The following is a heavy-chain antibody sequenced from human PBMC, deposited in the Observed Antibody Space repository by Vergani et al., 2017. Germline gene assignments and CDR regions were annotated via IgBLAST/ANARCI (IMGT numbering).Heavy chain of an antibody. CDR3: AKVPSIIVGAINFDY. D-gene: IGHD1-26*01. V-gene: IGHV3-23*04. CDR1: GFTFSSYA. CDR2: IRGSGGST. Sequence: EVQLVESGGGLVKPGGSLRLSCAASGFTFSSYAMSWVRQAPGKGLEWVSAIRGSGGSTYYADSVKGRFTISRDNSKNTLYLQMNSLRAEDTAVYYCAKVPSIIVGAINFDYWGQGTLVTVSS. J-gene: IGHJ4*02.